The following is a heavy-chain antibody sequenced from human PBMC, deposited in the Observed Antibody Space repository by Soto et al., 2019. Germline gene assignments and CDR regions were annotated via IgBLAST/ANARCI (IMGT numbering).Heavy chain of an antibody. V-gene: IGHV4-39*01. CDR3: ARRKSSIAARHGSYYYYGMDV. CDR2: IYYSGST. D-gene: IGHD6-6*01. CDR1: GGSISSSSYY. J-gene: IGHJ6*02. Sequence: SETLSLTCTVSGGSISSSSYYWGWIRQPPGKGLEWIGSIYYSGSTYYNPSLKSRVTISVDTSKNQFSLKLSSVTAADTAVYYCARRKSSIAARHGSYYYYGMDVWGQGTTVTVSS.